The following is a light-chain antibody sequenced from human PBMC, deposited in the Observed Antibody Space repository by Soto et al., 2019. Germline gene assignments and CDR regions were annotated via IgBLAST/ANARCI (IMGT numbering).Light chain of an antibody. V-gene: IGKV1D-8*01. J-gene: IGKJ1*01. CDR1: PGISSY. CDR3: EQYYSFPRT. CDR2: AAS. Sequence: VIWLTQSPSLLSASTGARVTISCRMCPGISSYLAWYQQKPVKAPELLIHAASTLQSGIPSRFSRSGSGTDITLTISCLQSEDLETYYCEQYYSFPRTFGQGPKVEIK.